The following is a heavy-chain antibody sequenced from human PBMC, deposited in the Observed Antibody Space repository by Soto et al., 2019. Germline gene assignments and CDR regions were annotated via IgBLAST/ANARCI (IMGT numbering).Heavy chain of an antibody. J-gene: IGHJ5*02. Sequence: TLSLTCTVSGGSIGSQYWTWVRQSPGKGLEWIGHLHFRGHTNYNPSLQSRVTISSARSTNQVSLTLTSVTAADTAVYYCARHHGPTTSENWFDPWGQGTLVTVSS. CDR3: ARHHGPTTSENWFDP. CDR2: LHFRGHT. CDR1: GGSIGSQY. D-gene: IGHD5-12*01. V-gene: IGHV4-59*11.